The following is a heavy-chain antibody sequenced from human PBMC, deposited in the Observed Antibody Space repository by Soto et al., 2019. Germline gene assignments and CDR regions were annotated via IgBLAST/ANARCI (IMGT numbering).Heavy chain of an antibody. CDR2: IIPIFGTA. J-gene: IGHJ3*02. D-gene: IGHD2-15*01. Sequence: SVKVSCKASGGTFSSYAISWVRQAPGQGLEWMGGIIPIFGTANYAQKFQGRVTITADESTSTAYMELSSLRSEDTAVYYCARDYPFYCSGGSCYHDAFDIWGQGTMVTVSS. V-gene: IGHV1-69*13. CDR1: GGTFSSYA. CDR3: ARDYPFYCSGGSCYHDAFDI.